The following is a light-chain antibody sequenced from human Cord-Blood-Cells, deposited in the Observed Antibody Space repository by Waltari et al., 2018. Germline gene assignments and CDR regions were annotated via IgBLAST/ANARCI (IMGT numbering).Light chain of an antibody. J-gene: IGKJ2*03. CDR1: PSVTRN. CDR2: GAS. Sequence: ELVMTQSPATLYVSPGERVTLSCRASPSVTRNLDWYQQKPGQAPRLLIYGASTRATGIPARFSGSGSGTEFTLTISSLQSEDFAVYYCQQYNNWPPGSFGQGTKLEIK. CDR3: QQYNNWPPGS. V-gene: IGKV3-15*01.